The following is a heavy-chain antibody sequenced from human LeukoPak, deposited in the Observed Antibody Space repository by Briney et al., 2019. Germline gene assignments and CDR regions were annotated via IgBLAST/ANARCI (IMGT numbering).Heavy chain of an antibody. CDR1: GGSISSSSYY. D-gene: IGHD6-25*01. CDR3: ARKWAAIAYFDY. V-gene: IGHV4-39*07. Sequence: SETLSLTCTVSGGSISSSSYYWGWIRQPPGKGLEWIGSIYYSGSTYYNPSLKSRVTISVDTSKNQFSLKLSSVTAADTAVYYCARKWAAIAYFDYWGQGTLVTVSS. J-gene: IGHJ4*02. CDR2: IYYSGST.